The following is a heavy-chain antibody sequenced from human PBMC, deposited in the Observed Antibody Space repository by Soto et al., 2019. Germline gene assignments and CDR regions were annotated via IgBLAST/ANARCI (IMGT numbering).Heavy chain of an antibody. CDR2: IYYGGSP. D-gene: IGHD6-13*01. Sequence: PSETLSLTCTVSGSSLSGHYWSWMRQPPGKGLECIGYIYYGGSPNYNPSLKSRVTISVDTPKTQFSLELSSVTAADTAVYYCARARAPLYSSSWYWFDPWGQGTLVTVS. J-gene: IGHJ5*02. CDR3: ARARAPLYSSSWYWFDP. CDR1: GSSLSGHY. V-gene: IGHV4-59*08.